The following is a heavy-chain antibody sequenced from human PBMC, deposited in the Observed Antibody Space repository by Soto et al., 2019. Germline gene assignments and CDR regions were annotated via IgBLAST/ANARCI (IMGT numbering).Heavy chain of an antibody. D-gene: IGHD3-22*01. CDR2: IYYSGST. V-gene: IGHV4-39*01. Sequence: TSETLSLTCTVSGGSIRSSSYCWGWIRQPPGKGLEWIGSIYYSGSTYYNPSLKSRVTISVDTSKNQFSLKLSSVTAADTAVYYCARLSYYYDSSGSYWGQGTLVTVSS. CDR1: GGSIRSSSYC. CDR3: ARLSYYYDSSGSY. J-gene: IGHJ4*02.